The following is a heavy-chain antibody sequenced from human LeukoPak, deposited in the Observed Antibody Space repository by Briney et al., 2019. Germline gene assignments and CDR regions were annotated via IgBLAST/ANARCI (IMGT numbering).Heavy chain of an antibody. CDR1: GGTFSSYA. Sequence: ASVKVSCKASGGTFSSYAISWVRQAPGQGLEWMGRIIPIFGIANYAQKFQGRVTITADKSTSTAYMELSSLRSEDTAVYYCARGPVNYFDYWGQGTLVTVSS. CDR2: IIPIFGIA. J-gene: IGHJ4*02. V-gene: IGHV1-69*04. CDR3: ARGPVNYFDY. D-gene: IGHD3-16*02.